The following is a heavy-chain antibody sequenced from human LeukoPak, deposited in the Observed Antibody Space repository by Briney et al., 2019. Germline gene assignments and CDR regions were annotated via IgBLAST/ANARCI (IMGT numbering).Heavy chain of an antibody. D-gene: IGHD2-15*01. Sequence: GGSLRLSCAASGFTFSSYAMSWVRQAPGKGLDWVSGISGGGGSTYYAGSVKGRFTISRDNSKNTLDLQMNRLRAEDTDVYYCAKGDYYYCSGGSCYSSPFDYWGQGTLVTVSS. CDR1: GFTFSSYA. CDR2: ISGGGGST. J-gene: IGHJ4*02. CDR3: AKGDYYYCSGGSCYSSPFDY. V-gene: IGHV3-23*01.